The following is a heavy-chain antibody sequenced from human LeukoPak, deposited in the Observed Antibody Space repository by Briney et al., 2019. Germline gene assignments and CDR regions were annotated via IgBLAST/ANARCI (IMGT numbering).Heavy chain of an antibody. CDR2: INHSGST. D-gene: IGHD2-2*01. CDR3: ARDQGRYCSSTSCSDYYYYYMDV. V-gene: IGHV4-34*09. Sequence: SETLSLTCAVYGGSFSGYYWSWIRQPPGKGLEWIGEINHSGSTYYNPSLKSRVTISVDTSKNQFSLKLSSVTAANTAVYYCARDQGRYCSSTSCSDYYYYYMDVWGKGTTVTVSS. CDR1: GGSFSGYY. J-gene: IGHJ6*03.